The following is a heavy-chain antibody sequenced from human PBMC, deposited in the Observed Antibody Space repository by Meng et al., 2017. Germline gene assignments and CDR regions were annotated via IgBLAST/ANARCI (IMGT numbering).Heavy chain of an antibody. Sequence: LKDAGPGLVKPSQTLSLTCTVSGGSISSGGYYWSWIRQHPGKGLEWIGYIYYSGSTYYNPSLKSRVTISVDTSKNQFSLKLSSVTAADTAVYYCARSAMVRGARVAFDIWGQGTMVTVSS. J-gene: IGHJ3*02. D-gene: IGHD3-10*01. CDR1: GGSISSGGYY. CDR2: IYYSGST. CDR3: ARSAMVRGARVAFDI. V-gene: IGHV4-31*03.